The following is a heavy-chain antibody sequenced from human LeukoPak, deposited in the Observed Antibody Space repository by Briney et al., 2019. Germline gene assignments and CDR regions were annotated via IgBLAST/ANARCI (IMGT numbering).Heavy chain of an antibody. CDR2: INHSGST. V-gene: IGHV4-34*01. CDR3: ASKYDSSGKGGNY. J-gene: IGHJ4*02. CDR1: GGSFSGYY. D-gene: IGHD3-22*01. Sequence: PSETLSLTCAVYGGSFSGYYWSWIRQPPGKGLEWIGEINHSGSTNYNPSLKSRVTISVDTSKNQFSLKLSSVTAADTAVYYCASKYDSSGKGGNYWGQGTLVTASS.